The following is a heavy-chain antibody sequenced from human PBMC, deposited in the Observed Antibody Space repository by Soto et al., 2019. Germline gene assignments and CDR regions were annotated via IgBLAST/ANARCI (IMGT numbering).Heavy chain of an antibody. CDR1: GFTFSSYA. CDR2: SSGSGGST. V-gene: IGHV3-23*01. Sequence: GGSLRLSCAASGFTFSSYAMSWVRQAPGKGLEWVSASSGSGGSTYYADSVKGRFTISRDNSKNTLYLKMNGLRAEDTALYYCAKDNDSSGWVRGAFDIWGQGTMVPVSS. D-gene: IGHD6-19*01. J-gene: IGHJ3*02. CDR3: AKDNDSSGWVRGAFDI.